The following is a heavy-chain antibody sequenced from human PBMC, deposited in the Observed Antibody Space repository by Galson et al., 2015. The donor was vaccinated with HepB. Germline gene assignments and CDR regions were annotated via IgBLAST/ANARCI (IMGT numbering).Heavy chain of an antibody. Sequence: SLRLSCAASGFTFSSYGMHWVRQAPGKGLEWVAGIWYDGSNKYYADSVKGRFTISRDNSKNTLYLQMNSLRAEDTAVYYCAKDKSDILTGPIDYWGQGTLVTVSS. CDR2: IWYDGSNK. CDR1: GFTFSSYG. V-gene: IGHV3-33*06. J-gene: IGHJ4*02. D-gene: IGHD3-9*01. CDR3: AKDKSDILTGPIDY.